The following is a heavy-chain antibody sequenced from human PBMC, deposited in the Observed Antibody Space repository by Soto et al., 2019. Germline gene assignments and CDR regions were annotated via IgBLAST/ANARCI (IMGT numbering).Heavy chain of an antibody. V-gene: IGHV3-74*01. D-gene: IGHD2-15*01. CDR2: INSDGSVS. J-gene: IGHJ6*03. CDR1: GFTFSNYG. CDR3: ARGDCVGGTCYSLAGSFYYYMDV. Sequence: PGGSLRLSCAASGFTFSNYGMYWVRQAPGKGLVWVSRINSDGSVSSYADSVKGRLTISRDNVKNTLYLQMDSLRAEDTAVYYCARGDCVGGTCYSLAGSFYYYMDVWGKGTTVTVSS.